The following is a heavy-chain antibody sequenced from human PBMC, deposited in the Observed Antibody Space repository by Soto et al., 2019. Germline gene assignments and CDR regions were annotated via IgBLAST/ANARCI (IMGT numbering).Heavy chain of an antibody. CDR1: GFTFRHYP. V-gene: IGHV3-23*03. D-gene: IGHD1-26*01. CDR3: AQEEWRGGRYHY. Sequence: EAQLLESGGGVVQPGESLRLSCVASGFTFRHYPMGWVRQAPGKGLEWVAHMDIEGGREFYADSAKGRFTISRDNSNNMLYLHMKSLRVEDTATYYCAQEEWRGGRYHYWGQGTLVTVSS. J-gene: IGHJ4*02. CDR2: MDIEGGRE.